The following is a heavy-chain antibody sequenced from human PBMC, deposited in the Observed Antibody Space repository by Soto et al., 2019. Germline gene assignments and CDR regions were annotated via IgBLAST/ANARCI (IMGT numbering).Heavy chain of an antibody. J-gene: IGHJ4*02. CDR2: IYYSGST. CDR1: GGSISSYY. D-gene: IGHD3-9*01. Sequence: PSETLSLTCTVSGGSISSYYWSWIRQPPGKGLEWIGYIYYSGSTNYNPSLKSRVTISVDTSKNQFSLKLSSVTAADTAVYYCARHPDFDWLPLDYWGQGTLVTVSS. V-gene: IGHV4-59*08. CDR3: ARHPDFDWLPLDY.